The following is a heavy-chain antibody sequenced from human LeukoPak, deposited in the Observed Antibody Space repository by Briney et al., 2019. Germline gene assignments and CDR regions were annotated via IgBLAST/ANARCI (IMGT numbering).Heavy chain of an antibody. V-gene: IGHV3-33*01. CDR2: IWYDGSNK. J-gene: IGHJ3*02. D-gene: IGHD2-21*02. CDR3: ARDRQPLRFSGDAFDI. Sequence: GGSLRLSCAASGFTFSSYGMHWVRQAPGKGLEWVAVIWYDGSNKYYADSVKGRFAISRDNSKNTLYLQMNSLRAEDTAVYYRARDRQPLRFSGDAFDIWGQGTMVTVSS. CDR1: GFTFSSYG.